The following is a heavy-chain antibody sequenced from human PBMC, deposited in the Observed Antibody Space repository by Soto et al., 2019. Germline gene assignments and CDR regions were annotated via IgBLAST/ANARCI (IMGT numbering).Heavy chain of an antibody. J-gene: IGHJ6*02. CDR1: GFTFSSYA. V-gene: IGHV3-30-3*01. Sequence: QVQLVESGGGVVQPGRSLRLSCAASGFTFSSYAMHWVRQAPGKGLEWVAVISYDGSNKYYADSVKGRFTISRDNSKNTLYLQMNSLRAEDTAVYYCARERYCSGGSCYLPYYYYYGMDVWGQGTTVTVSS. CDR3: ARERYCSGGSCYLPYYYYYGMDV. CDR2: ISYDGSNK. D-gene: IGHD2-15*01.